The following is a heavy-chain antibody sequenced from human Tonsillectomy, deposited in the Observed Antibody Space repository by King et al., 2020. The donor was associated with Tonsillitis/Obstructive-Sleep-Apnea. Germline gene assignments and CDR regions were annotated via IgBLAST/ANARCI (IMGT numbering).Heavy chain of an antibody. Sequence: QLQESGPGLVKPSETLSLTCTVSGGSISSSYWSWIRQPPGKGLEWIGYIYYSGSTNYNPSLKSRVTISVDTSKNQFSLRLSSVTAADTAVYYCARDMELEAGGDAFDIWGQGTMVTVSS. V-gene: IGHV4-59*01. CDR2: IYYSGST. D-gene: IGHD3-10*01. CDR1: GGSISSSY. J-gene: IGHJ3*02. CDR3: ARDMELEAGGDAFDI.